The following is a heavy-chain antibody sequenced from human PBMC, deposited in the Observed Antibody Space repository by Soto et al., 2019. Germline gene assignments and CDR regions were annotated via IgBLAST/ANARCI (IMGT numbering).Heavy chain of an antibody. CDR3: ARDATCGMDV. V-gene: IGHV4-31*03. CDR2: IYYSGST. J-gene: IGHJ6*02. Sequence: QVQLQESGPGLVKPSQTLSLTCTVSGGSISSGGYYWSWIRQHPGKGLEWIGYIYYSGSTYYTPDLKSRVTISVDTSNNQSTLKLSSVTAADTAVYYCARDATCGMDVWGQGASVTVSS. CDR1: GGSISSGGYY.